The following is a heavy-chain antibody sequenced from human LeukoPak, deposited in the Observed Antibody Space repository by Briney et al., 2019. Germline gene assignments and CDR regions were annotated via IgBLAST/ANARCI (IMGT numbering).Heavy chain of an antibody. D-gene: IGHD3-22*01. CDR2: MYYSGRT. CDR3: ARPIYYNRFEALDI. J-gene: IGHJ3*02. CDR1: GGSISTFY. V-gene: IGHV4-59*08. Sequence: SETLSLTCSVSGGSISTFYWNWIRQPPGKGLEWIGYMYYSGRTYYNPSLKSRVTISVDKSKNEISLKLRSVTAADTAVFYCARPIYYNRFEALDIWGPGTMVTVYS.